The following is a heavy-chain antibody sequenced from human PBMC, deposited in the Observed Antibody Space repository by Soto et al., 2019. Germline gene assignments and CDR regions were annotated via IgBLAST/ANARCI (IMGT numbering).Heavy chain of an antibody. J-gene: IGHJ4*02. CDR1: GFTFSSYA. D-gene: IGHD4-17*01. CDR2: ISGSGGST. V-gene: IGHV3-23*01. CDR3: AKEIDANDYGDYWVGDY. Sequence: GGSLRLSCAASGFTFSSYAMSWVRQAPGKGLEWVSAISGSGGSTYYADSVKGRFTISRDNSKNTLYLQMNSLRAEDTAVYYCAKEIDANDYGDYWVGDYWGQGTLVTVSS.